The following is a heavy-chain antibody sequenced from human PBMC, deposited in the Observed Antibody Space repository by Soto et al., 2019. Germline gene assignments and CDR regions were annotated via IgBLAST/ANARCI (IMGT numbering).Heavy chain of an antibody. CDR2: INADGGST. CDR3: IKVLTRGVGVPRFYFDS. Sequence: GSLRLSCAASVFTFSNDWMHWVRQAPGKGLEWVSRINADGGSTHYADSVRGRFTISRDNAKNTLFLQLNSLRVEDTAIYYCIKVLTRGVGVPRFYFDSWGQGTLVTVSS. J-gene: IGHJ4*02. CDR1: VFTFSNDW. V-gene: IGHV3-74*01. D-gene: IGHD3-9*01.